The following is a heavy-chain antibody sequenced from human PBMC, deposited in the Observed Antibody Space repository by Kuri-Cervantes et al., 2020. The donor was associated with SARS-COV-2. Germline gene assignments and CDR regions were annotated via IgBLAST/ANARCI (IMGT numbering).Heavy chain of an antibody. CDR2: FDPEDGET. V-gene: IGHV1-24*01. CDR3: AREGDSSSSMSYYYYYMDV. D-gene: IGHD6-6*01. CDR1: GYTLTELS. J-gene: IGHJ6*03. Sequence: ASVKVSCKVSGYTLTELSMHWVRQAPGKGLEWMGGFDPEDGETIYAQKFQGRVTMTEDTSTDTAYMELSSLRSEDTAVYYCAREGDSSSSMSYYYYYMDVWGKGTTVTVSS.